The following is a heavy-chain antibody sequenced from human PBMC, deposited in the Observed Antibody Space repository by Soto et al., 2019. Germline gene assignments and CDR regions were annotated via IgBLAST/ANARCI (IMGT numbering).Heavy chain of an antibody. V-gene: IGHV5-51*01. CDR1: GYSFTSYW. Sequence: GESLKISCKGSGYSFTSYWIGWVRQMPGKGLEWMGIIYPGDSDTRYSPSFQGQVTISADKSISTAYLQWSSLKASDTAMYYCTTPQAHIVVAGCLDDWGQGTTVTVS. CDR2: IYPGDSDT. D-gene: IGHD2-2*01. J-gene: IGHJ6*02. CDR3: TTPQAHIVVAGCLDD.